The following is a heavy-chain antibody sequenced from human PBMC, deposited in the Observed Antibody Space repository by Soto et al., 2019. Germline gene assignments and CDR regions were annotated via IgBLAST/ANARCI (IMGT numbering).Heavy chain of an antibody. CDR3: ARAVAVAADFDY. V-gene: IGHV1-3*01. J-gene: IGHJ4*02. D-gene: IGHD6-19*01. CDR1: GYTFTSYA. CDR2: INAGNGNT. Sequence: ASVKVSCKASGYTFTSYAMHWVRQAPGQRLEWMGWINAGNGNTKYSQKFQGRVTIIRDTSASTAYMELSSLRSEDTAVYYCARAVAVAADFDYWGQGTLVTSPQ.